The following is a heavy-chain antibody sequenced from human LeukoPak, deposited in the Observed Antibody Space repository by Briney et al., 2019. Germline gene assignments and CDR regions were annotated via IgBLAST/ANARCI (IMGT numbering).Heavy chain of an antibody. CDR1: GGSNSSYY. V-gene: IGHV4-59*08. D-gene: IGHD2-15*01. J-gene: IGHJ4*02. CDR3: ARQAYCSGASCYPFDY. CDR2: IYYSGST. Sequence: SETLSLTCTVSGGSNSSYYWSWIRQPPGKGLEWIGYIYYSGSTNYNPSLKSRVTVSVDTSKNQFSLKLSSVTAADTAVYYCARQAYCSGASCYPFDYWGQGTLVTVSS.